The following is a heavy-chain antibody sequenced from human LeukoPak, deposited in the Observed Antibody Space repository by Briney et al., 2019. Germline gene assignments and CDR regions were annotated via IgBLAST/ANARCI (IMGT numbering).Heavy chain of an antibody. D-gene: IGHD3-3*01. CDR1: GGSLSPYY. CDR3: ASVRFLEWLVAPVN. V-gene: IGHV4-4*07. CDR2: IYSSGTT. J-gene: IGHJ4*02. Sequence: PSETLSLTCTISGGSLSPYYWNWIRQPAGKGLEWIGRIYSSGTTNYNPSLKSRVTISVDTSKNQFSLKLSSVTAADTAVYYCASVRFLEWLVAPVNWGQGTLVTVSS.